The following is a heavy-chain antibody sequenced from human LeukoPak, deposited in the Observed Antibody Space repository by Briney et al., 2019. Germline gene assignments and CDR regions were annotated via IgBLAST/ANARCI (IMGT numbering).Heavy chain of an antibody. D-gene: IGHD2-2*01. CDR2: IRFDGSNK. J-gene: IGHJ4*02. V-gene: IGHV3-30*02. CDR1: GFTFSTFG. CDR3: ASHLQVVY. Sequence: PGGSLRLSCAASGFTFSTFGMHWVRQAPGKGLEWVAYIRFDGSNKYYADSVKGRFTISRDNSKNTLYLQMNSLRAEDMAVYYCASHLQVVYWGQGTLVTVSS.